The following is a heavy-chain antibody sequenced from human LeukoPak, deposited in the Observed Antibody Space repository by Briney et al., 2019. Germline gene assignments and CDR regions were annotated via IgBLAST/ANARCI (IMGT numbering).Heavy chain of an antibody. CDR1: GYTFTSYD. J-gene: IGHJ6*03. D-gene: IGHD6-6*01. CDR2: MNPNSGNT. V-gene: IGHV1-8*01. Sequence: ASVKASCKASGYTFTSYDINWVRQATGQGLEWMGWMNPNSGNTGYAQKFRGRVTMTRNTSISTAYMELSSLRSEDTAVYYCARGDSSSSTRYYYYYYMDVWGKGTTVTVSS. CDR3: ARGDSSSSTRYYYYYYMDV.